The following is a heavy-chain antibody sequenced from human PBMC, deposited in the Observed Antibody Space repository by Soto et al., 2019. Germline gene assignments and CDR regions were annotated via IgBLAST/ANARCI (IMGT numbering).Heavy chain of an antibody. CDR3: ARGSGNDILTGYYKSPYFDY. CDR1: GGTFSSYA. J-gene: IGHJ4*02. V-gene: IGHV1-69*13. CDR2: IIPIFGTA. D-gene: IGHD3-9*01. Sequence: SVKVSCKASGGTFSSYAISWVRQAPGQGLEWMGGIIPIFGTANYAQKFQGRVTITADESTSTAYMELSSLRSEDTAVYYCARGSGNDILTGYYKSPYFDYWGQGTLVTVSS.